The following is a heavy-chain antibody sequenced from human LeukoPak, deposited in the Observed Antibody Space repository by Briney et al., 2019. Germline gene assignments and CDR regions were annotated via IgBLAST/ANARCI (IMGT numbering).Heavy chain of an antibody. D-gene: IGHD3-22*01. CDR1: GFTFSSYA. CDR2: ISGSGGST. J-gene: IGHJ4*02. Sequence: GGSLRLYCAASGFTFSSYAMSWVRQAPGKGLEWVSAISGSGGSTYYADSVKGRFTISRDNSKNTLYLQMNSLRAEDTAVYYCAKGSGYCSVSRGEGFDYWGQGSLVTVSS. CDR3: AKGSGYCSVSRGEGFDY. V-gene: IGHV3-23*01.